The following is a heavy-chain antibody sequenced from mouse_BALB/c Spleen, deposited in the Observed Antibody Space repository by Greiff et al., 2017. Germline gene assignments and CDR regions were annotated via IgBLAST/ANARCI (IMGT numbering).Heavy chain of an antibody. CDR2: ISSGSSTI. V-gene: IGHV5-17*02. CDR1: GFTFSSFG. Sequence: EVQVVESGGGLVQPGGSRKLSCAASGFTFSSFGMHWVRQAPEKGLEWVAYISSGSSTIYYADTVKGRFTISRDNPKNTLFLQMTSLRSEDTAMYYCARQGRDYAMDYWGQGTSVTVSS. CDR3: ARQGRDYAMDY. J-gene: IGHJ4*01.